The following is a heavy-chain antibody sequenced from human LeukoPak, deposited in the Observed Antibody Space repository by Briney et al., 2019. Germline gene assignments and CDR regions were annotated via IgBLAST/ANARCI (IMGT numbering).Heavy chain of an antibody. CDR3: ARVLQNYYYLDV. CDR1: GGSISSHY. Sequence: TASETLSLTCTVSGGSISSHYWSWVRQPPGKGLEWIGNIYDSESTHYKSSLKSRVTISVDTSKNQFSLRLSSVTAADTAVYYCARVLQNYYYLDVWGKGTTFTVSS. J-gene: IGHJ6*03. CDR2: IYDSEST. V-gene: IGHV4-59*11. D-gene: IGHD3-3*01.